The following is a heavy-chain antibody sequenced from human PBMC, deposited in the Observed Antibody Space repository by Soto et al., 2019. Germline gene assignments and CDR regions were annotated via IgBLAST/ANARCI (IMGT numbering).Heavy chain of an antibody. CDR2: ISYSGNT. V-gene: IGHV4-31*03. CDR1: GGSISSSGYY. CDR3: ARVNTLVRGAMPLLDV. J-gene: IGHJ6*02. D-gene: IGHD3-10*01. Sequence: QVQLQESGPGLVKPSQTLSRTCIVSGGSISSSGYYWSWIRQHPGKGLEWIGYISYSGNTYYNPSLKSRVIISXATRKXXCSLKLSSVSAADTAVYYGARVNTLVRGAMPLLDVWGQGTTVTVSS.